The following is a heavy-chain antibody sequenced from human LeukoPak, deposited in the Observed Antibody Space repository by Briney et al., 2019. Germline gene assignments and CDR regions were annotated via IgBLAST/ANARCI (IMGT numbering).Heavy chain of an antibody. CDR3: ARGFRFPYAFDI. Sequence: PSETLSLTCTVSGGSISSGSYYWSWIRQPAGKGLEWIGRIYTSGSTNYNPSLKSRVTISVDTSKNQFSLKLSSVTAADTAVYYCARGFRFPYAFDIWGQGTMVTVSS. D-gene: IGHD3-16*02. CDR1: GGSISSGSYY. V-gene: IGHV4-61*02. J-gene: IGHJ3*02. CDR2: IYTSGST.